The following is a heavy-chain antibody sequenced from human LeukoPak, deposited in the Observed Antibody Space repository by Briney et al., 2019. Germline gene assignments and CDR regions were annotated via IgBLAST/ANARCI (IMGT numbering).Heavy chain of an antibody. CDR2: ISWDGGST. J-gene: IGHJ4*02. V-gene: IGHV3-43D*04. CDR3: AKDIGSGSYYNPIDY. D-gene: IGHD3-10*01. CDR1: GFTFDDYA. Sequence: PGGSLRLSCAASGFTFDDYAMHWVRQAPGKGLEWVSPISWDGGSTYYADSVKGRFTISRDNSKNSLYLQMNSLRAEDTALYYCAKDIGSGSYYNPIDYWGQGTLVTVSS.